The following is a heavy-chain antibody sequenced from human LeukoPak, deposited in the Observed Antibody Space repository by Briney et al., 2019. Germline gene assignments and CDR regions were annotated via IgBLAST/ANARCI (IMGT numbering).Heavy chain of an antibody. V-gene: IGHV1-8*01. J-gene: IGHJ5*02. CDR3: ARAPHYYGSGLYNWFDL. D-gene: IGHD3-10*01. Sequence: GASVNVSCKASGYTFTSYDINWVRQATGQGLEWMGWMNPNSGNTGYAQKFQGRVTMTRNTSISTAYMELSSLRSEDTAVYYCARAPHYYGSGLYNWFDLWGQGTLVTVSS. CDR1: GYTFTSYD. CDR2: MNPNSGNT.